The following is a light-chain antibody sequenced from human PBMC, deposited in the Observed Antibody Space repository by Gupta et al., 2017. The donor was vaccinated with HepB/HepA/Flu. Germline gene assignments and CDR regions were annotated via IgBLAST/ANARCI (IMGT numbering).Light chain of an antibody. CDR1: QSLLYSNGYTY. Sequence: EIGTTHAPPSPAVTPGQPASISCKSSQSLLYSNGYTYLHWYLQRPGQTPQLLIYLVSKRASGVPDRFSGSGSGTDFTLKISRVEADDVGVYFCMQGVHALWAFGQGTKVEIK. J-gene: IGKJ1*01. CDR2: LVS. V-gene: IGKV2-28*01. CDR3: MQGVHALWA.